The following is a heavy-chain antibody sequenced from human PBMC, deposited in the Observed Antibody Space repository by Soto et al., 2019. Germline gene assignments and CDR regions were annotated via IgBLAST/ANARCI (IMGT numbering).Heavy chain of an antibody. CDR2: IYSGGGT. CDR1: LFIVSDNY. Sequence: EVRLVLSGGGLVQPGGALRLSCSASLFIVSDNYRSWVRQAPGKGLEWVSLIYSGGGTDYAESVKGRFTISRDNSKNTLYLLTNSLKAEDTGIYYCATLMTAAPYWGQGTVVTVSS. J-gene: IGHJ4*02. D-gene: IGHD2-21*02. CDR3: ATLMTAAPY. V-gene: IGHV3-66*01.